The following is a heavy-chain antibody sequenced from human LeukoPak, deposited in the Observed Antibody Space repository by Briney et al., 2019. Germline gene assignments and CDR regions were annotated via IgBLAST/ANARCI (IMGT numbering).Heavy chain of an antibody. CDR3: ASQSGSAPDSFDI. Sequence: GGSLRLSCAASGFTFSSYPMHWVRQAPGKGLEWVAVISYDGGNKYYADSVKGRFTISRDNSKNTLYLQMNSLGAEDTAVYYCASQSGSAPDSFDIWGQGTMVTVSS. J-gene: IGHJ3*02. CDR1: GFTFSSYP. CDR2: ISYDGGNK. D-gene: IGHD1-26*01. V-gene: IGHV3-30-3*01.